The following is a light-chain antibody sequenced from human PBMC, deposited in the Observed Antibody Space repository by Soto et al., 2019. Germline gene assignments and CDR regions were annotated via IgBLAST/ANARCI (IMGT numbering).Light chain of an antibody. CDR1: QSVGGY. J-gene: IGKJ5*01. Sequence: EIVLTQSPATLSLSPGERATLSCRASQSVGGYLAWYRQKPGQVPRLVIYDATNRAPGIPARFSGRGSGTEFTLTISSLVPEDCADYYCQQRHLWPITFVQGTRVEI. V-gene: IGKV3-11*01. CDR3: QQRHLWPIT. CDR2: DAT.